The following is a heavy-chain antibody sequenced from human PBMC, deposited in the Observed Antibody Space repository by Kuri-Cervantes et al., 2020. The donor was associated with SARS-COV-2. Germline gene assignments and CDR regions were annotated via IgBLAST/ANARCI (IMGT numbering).Heavy chain of an antibody. CDR2: ISYDGSNK. J-gene: IGHJ6*03. CDR3: ARDGGGYMDV. D-gene: IGHD3-16*01. Sequence: GGSLRLPCAASGFTFSSYAMHWVRQAPGKGLEWVAVISYDGSNKYYADSVKGRFTISRDNSKNTLYLQMNSLRAEDTAVYYCARDGGGYMDVWGKGTTVTVSS. CDR1: GFTFSSYA. V-gene: IGHV3-30*04.